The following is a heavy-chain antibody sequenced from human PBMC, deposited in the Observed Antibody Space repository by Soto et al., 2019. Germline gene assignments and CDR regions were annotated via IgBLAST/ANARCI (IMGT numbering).Heavy chain of an antibody. CDR2: INAGNGAT. V-gene: IGHV1-3*01. D-gene: IGHD2-2*01. CDR3: AREGLVLVPTTVNSDYYYYAMGV. CDR1: GYTFTTYA. J-gene: IGHJ6*02. Sequence: ASVKVSCKASGYTFTTYAMHWVRQAPGQRLEWMGWINAGNGATKYSQNFQDRVTIARDTSANTAFMELSSLRSEDTAVYYCAREGLVLVPTTVNSDYYYYAMGVWGQGTTVTVSS.